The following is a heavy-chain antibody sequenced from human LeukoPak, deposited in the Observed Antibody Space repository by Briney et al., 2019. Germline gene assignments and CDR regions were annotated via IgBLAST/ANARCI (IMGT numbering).Heavy chain of an antibody. CDR1: TFTFTPGW. CDR3: ASLDTAHPSGVH. J-gene: IGHJ4*02. Sequence: GGSLRLSCEASTFTFTPGWMSWVRQAPGKGREWVAMMKRDGGEKHYVDSVRGGFTLSRDNAKNSLYLQRDSLRDEDTAVYYCASLDTAHPSGVHWGQGTLVTVSS. CDR2: MKRDGGEK. V-gene: IGHV3-7*01. D-gene: IGHD5-18*01.